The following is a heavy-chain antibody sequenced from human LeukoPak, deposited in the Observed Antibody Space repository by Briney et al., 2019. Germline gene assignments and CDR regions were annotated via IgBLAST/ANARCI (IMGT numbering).Heavy chain of an antibody. CDR2: ISYDGSNK. CDR3: AKDGRWADSYGMDV. D-gene: IGHD5-24*01. J-gene: IGHJ6*02. V-gene: IGHV3-30-3*01. Sequence: PGGSLRLSCAASGFTFSSYAMHWVRQAPGKGLEWVAVISYDGSNKYYADSVKGRFTISRDNSKNTLYLQMNSLRAEDTAVYYCAKDGRWADSYGMDVWGQGTTVTVSS. CDR1: GFTFSSYA.